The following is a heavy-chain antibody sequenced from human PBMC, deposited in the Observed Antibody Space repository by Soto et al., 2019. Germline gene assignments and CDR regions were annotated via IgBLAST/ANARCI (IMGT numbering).Heavy chain of an antibody. CDR2: ISAYNGDT. D-gene: IGHD6-19*01. CDR3: ARDPSNTSAWNTTFDY. V-gene: IGHV1-18*04. J-gene: IGHJ4*02. CDR1: GFPFNIYG. Sequence: GSVKVSWKSCGFPFNIYGFTWVRQAPGQGLEWLGWISAYNGDTHYAQKFQGRITMTTDTSTSTVYMELRGLRSYDTAVYYCARDPSNTSAWNTTFDYWAQGTMVTVSS.